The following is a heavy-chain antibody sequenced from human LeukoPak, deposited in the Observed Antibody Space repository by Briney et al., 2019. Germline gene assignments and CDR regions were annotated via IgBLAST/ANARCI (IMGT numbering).Heavy chain of an antibody. V-gene: IGHV4-4*02. CDR3: ARGNYYDSSGYSWG. CDR1: GGSISSSSW. Sequence: PSETLSLTCAVSGGSISSSSWWSWVRQPPGKGLEWIGEIYHSGSTNYNPSLKSRVTISVDKSKNQFSLKLSSVTAADTAVYYCARGNYYDSSGYSWGWGQGTLVTVSS. J-gene: IGHJ4*02. CDR2: IYHSGST. D-gene: IGHD3-22*01.